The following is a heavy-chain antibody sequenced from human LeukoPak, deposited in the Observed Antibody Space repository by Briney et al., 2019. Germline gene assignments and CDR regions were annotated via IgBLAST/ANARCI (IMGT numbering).Heavy chain of an antibody. CDR1: GGSFSGYY. V-gene: IGHV4-34*01. Sequence: SETLSLTCAVYGGSFSGYYWSWICQPPGKGLEWIGEINHSGSTNYNPSLKSRVTISVDTSKNQFSLKLSSVTAADTAVYYCARARPRYRDYWGQGTLVTVSS. CDR3: ARARPRYRDY. D-gene: IGHD1-26*01. J-gene: IGHJ4*02. CDR2: INHSGST.